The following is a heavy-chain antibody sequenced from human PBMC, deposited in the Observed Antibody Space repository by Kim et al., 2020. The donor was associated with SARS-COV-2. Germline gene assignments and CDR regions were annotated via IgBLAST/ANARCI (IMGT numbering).Heavy chain of an antibody. CDR2: IYSSDST. CDR1: GASLSSGGQY. V-gene: IGHV4-31*11. J-gene: IGHJ4*02. D-gene: IGHD3-10*01. CDR3: ARGAELLWFGE. Sequence: SETLSLTCEVSGASLSSGGQYWSWLRQHPVKGLEWIGNIYSSDSTTSYNPSLESRIMISVDTSKNHFSLNLNSVTAADTAIYYCARGAELLWFGEWGRGT.